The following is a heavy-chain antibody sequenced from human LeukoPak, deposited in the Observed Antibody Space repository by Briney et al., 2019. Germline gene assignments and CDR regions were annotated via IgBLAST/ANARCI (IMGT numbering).Heavy chain of an antibody. Sequence: SETLSLTCTVSGGSMSGYHWSWIRQPPGKGLEWIAYIYYTGQTNYNPPLKSRVTISLDTSKNQFSLTLTSVTAADTAVYYCASSPTDRYSSGHWFDPWGQGTPVTVSS. CDR3: ASSPTDRYSSGHWFDP. V-gene: IGHV4-59*08. CDR2: IYYTGQT. D-gene: IGHD6-19*01. J-gene: IGHJ5*02. CDR1: GGSMSGYH.